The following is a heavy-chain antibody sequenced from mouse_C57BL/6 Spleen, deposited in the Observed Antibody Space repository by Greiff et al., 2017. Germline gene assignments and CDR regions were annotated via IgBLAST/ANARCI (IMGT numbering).Heavy chain of an antibody. CDR3: ARDDDYGSSYGGFAY. Sequence: EVKVEESGGGLVKPGGSLKLSCAASGFTFSSYAMSWVRQTPEKRLEWVATISDGGSYTYYPDNVKGRFTISRDNAKNNLYLQMSHLKSEDTAMYYCARDDDYGSSYGGFAYWGQGTLVTVSA. CDR1: GFTFSSYA. CDR2: ISDGGSYT. J-gene: IGHJ3*01. D-gene: IGHD1-1*01. V-gene: IGHV5-4*01.